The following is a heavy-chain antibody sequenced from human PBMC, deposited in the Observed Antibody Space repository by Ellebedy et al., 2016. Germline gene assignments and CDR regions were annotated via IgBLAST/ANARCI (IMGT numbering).Heavy chain of an antibody. J-gene: IGHJ4*02. V-gene: IGHV1-8*01. D-gene: IGHD5-12*01. CDR2: MNPNSGNT. CDR1: GYTFTSYD. CDR3: AREPYDVSYFDY. Sequence: ASVKVSCXASGYTFTSYDINWVRQATGQGLEWMGWMNPNSGNTGYAQKFQGRVTITADESTSTAYMELSSLRSEDTAVYYCAREPYDVSYFDYWGQGTLVTVSS.